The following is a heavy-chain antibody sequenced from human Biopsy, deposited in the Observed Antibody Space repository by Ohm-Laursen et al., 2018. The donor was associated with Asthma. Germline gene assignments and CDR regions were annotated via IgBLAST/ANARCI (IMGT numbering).Heavy chain of an antibody. Sequence: SVKVSCKFSGYSFTDLSMHWVRQAPGQGLEWMGGHDHEDGGTVNARRFQGRVTMTEDTTTDTAYMELSSLSSDDTAGYYCSSDFPKDYVRYNFQFWGQGTLVTVSS. CDR1: GYSFTDLS. J-gene: IGHJ4*02. V-gene: IGHV1-24*01. D-gene: IGHD4-17*01. CDR3: SSDFPKDYVRYNFQF. CDR2: HDHEDGGT.